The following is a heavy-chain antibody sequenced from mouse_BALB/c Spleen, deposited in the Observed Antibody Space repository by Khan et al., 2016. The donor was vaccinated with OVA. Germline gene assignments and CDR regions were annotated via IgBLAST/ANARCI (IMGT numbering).Heavy chain of an antibody. D-gene: IGHD2-2*01. CDR2: ISFSGTT. V-gene: IGHV3-2*02. J-gene: IGHJ4*01. Sequence: EVQLQESGPGLVKPSQSLSLTCTVTGYSITSDFAWNWVRQFPGNKLEWMGYISFSGTTSYDPSLKSRLPLTRDTSKNQFFLQLSSVNTEDAATYYCIRSVYYAYAYTIDYWGQGTSVTVSS. CDR3: IRSVYYAYAYTIDY. CDR1: GYSITSDFA.